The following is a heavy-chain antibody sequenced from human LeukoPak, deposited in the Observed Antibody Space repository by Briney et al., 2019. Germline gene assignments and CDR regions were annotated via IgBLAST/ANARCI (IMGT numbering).Heavy chain of an antibody. Sequence: PGGSLRLSCAASGFTFSSYWMHWVRQAPGKGLVWVSRINSDGSSTSYADSVKGRFTISRDNAKNTLYLQMNSLRAEDTAVYYCAKGGSSSWTFFDYWGQGTLVTVSS. CDR1: GFTFSSYW. CDR3: AKGGSSSWTFFDY. V-gene: IGHV3-74*01. J-gene: IGHJ4*02. CDR2: INSDGSST. D-gene: IGHD6-13*01.